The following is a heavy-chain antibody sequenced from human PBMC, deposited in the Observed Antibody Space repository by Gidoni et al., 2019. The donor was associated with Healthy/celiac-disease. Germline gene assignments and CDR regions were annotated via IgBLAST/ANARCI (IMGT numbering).Heavy chain of an antibody. D-gene: IGHD3-10*01. CDR2: IYYSGST. J-gene: IGHJ3*02. Sequence: IRQPPGKGLEWIVYIYYSGSTNYNPSLKSRVTISVDTSKNQFSLKLSSVTAADTAVYYCAITSYGSGRDSAFDIWGQGTMVTVSS. CDR3: AITSYGSGRDSAFDI. V-gene: IGHV4-59*01.